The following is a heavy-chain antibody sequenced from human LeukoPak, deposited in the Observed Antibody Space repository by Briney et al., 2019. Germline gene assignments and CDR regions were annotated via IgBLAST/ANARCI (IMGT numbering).Heavy chain of an antibody. CDR1: VYTFPGYY. J-gene: IGHJ4*02. CDR2: INPNIGGT. Sequence: ASVKVSCKASVYTFPGYYMHWVRQAPGQGLEWMGWINPNIGGTNYAQKFQGRVTMTRDTSISTDYMELSRLRSDDTAVYYCAREHSSSSGKVFDYWGQGTLVSVSS. D-gene: IGHD6-6*01. CDR3: AREHSSSSGKVFDY. V-gene: IGHV1-2*02.